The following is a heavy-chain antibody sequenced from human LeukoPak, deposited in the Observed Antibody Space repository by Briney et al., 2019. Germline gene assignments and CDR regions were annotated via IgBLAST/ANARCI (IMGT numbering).Heavy chain of an antibody. V-gene: IGHV4-4*07. CDR1: GGSISSYY. Sequence: SETLSLTCTVSGGSISSYYWSWIRQPAGKGLEWIGRIYTSGSTNYNPPLKSRVTISVDTSKNQFSLKLSSVTAADTAVYYCARAPTISGYYENWFDPWGQGTLVTVSS. D-gene: IGHD3-22*01. CDR2: IYTSGST. J-gene: IGHJ5*02. CDR3: ARAPTISGYYENWFDP.